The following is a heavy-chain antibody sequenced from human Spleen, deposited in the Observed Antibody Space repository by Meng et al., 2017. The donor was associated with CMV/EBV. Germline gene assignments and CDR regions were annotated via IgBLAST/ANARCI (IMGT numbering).Heavy chain of an antibody. V-gene: IGHV3-73*01. CDR3: GRVLQGSGRAPQTGTTDY. CDR1: GFIFTGSA. CDR2: IRREGRNNDAT. D-gene: IGHD1-1*01. Sequence: GESLKISCTASGFIFTGSAIHWVRQASGKGLEWVGRIRREGRNNDATAYAASVTGRFTISRDDSKNTAYLQMNSLKTEDTAVYYCGRVLQGSGRAPQTGTTDYWGQGTLVTVSS. J-gene: IGHJ4*02.